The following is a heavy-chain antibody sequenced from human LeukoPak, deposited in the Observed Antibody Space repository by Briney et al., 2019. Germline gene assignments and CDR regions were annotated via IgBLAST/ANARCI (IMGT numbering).Heavy chain of an antibody. CDR1: GYTFTSYY. J-gene: IGHJ3*02. CDR3: ARATVGDAFDI. V-gene: IGHV1-46*01. CDR2: IIPILGIA. D-gene: IGHD4-23*01. Sequence: ASVKVSCKASGYTFTSYYMHWVRQAPGQGLEWMGRIIPILGIANYAQKFQGRVTMTRDTSTSTVYMELSSLRSEDTAVYYCARATVGDAFDIWGQGTMVTVSS.